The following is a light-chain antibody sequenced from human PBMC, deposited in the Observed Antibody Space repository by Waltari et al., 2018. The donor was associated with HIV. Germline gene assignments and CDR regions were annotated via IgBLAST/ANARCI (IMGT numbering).Light chain of an antibody. V-gene: IGLV2-11*01. CDR2: GVN. J-gene: IGLJ2*01. CDR1: LGAVAGKKD. CDR3: YSYAGTSVL. Sequence: QSALTPPCTVTGYPGQSVSISCTGILGAVAGKKDVSWYQQYPGKAPKLILSGVNNRPSGVPDRFSGSKSGNTASLTISGLQAEDEADYFCYSYAGTSVLFGGGTKLTVL.